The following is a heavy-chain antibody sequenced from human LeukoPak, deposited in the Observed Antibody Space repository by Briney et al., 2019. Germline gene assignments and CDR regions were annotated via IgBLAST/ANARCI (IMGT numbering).Heavy chain of an antibody. CDR2: ISLTGPT. CDR3: SRENGAFSPFGY. CDR1: GASISTSY. J-gene: IGHJ4*02. Sequence: SETLSLTCTVSGASISTSYWYWIRQPPGQGLEWIGEISLTGPTHYNPSLESRVTVSLDKSKNQLSHNLTSVTAADTAVYYCSRENGAFSPFGYWGQGTLVTVLS. D-gene: IGHD2-8*01. V-gene: IGHV4-59*12.